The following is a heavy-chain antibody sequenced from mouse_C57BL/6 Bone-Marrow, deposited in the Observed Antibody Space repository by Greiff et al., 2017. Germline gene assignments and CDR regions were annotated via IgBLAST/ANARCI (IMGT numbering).Heavy chain of an antibody. CDR1: GYSITSGYY. J-gene: IGHJ1*03. CDR3: ARGYYGSPDV. D-gene: IGHD1-1*01. CDR2: ISYDGSN. Sequence: EVKLQESGPGLVKPSQSLSLTCSVTGYSITSGYYWNWIRQFPGNKLEWMGYISYDGSNNYNPSLKNRISITRDTSKNQFFLKLNSVTTEDTATYYCARGYYGSPDVWGTGTTVTVSS. V-gene: IGHV3-6*01.